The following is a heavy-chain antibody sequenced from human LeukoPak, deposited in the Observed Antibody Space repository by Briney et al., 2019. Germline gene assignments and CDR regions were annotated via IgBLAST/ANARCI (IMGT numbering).Heavy chain of an antibody. CDR1: GVTFSSYE. CDR2: MSSSGTKI. V-gene: IGHV3-48*03. J-gene: IGHJ1*01. CDR3: ARALDLQH. Sequence: GGSLRLSCAASGVTFSSYEMNWVRQAPGKGLEWVSYMSSSGTKIYYADSVKGRFTISRDNAKNSLYLQMNSLRVEDTGVYYCARALDLQHWGQGTLVTVSS.